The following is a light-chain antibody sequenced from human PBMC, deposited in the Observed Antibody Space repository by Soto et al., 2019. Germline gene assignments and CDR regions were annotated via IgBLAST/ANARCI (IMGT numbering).Light chain of an antibody. Sequence: DIVLTQSPGTLSLSPGERATLSCRASQSVSSNYLAWYQQKPGQAPRLLIYGASTRATGIPARFSGSGSGTEFTLTISNLQSEDFAVYFCQQYHNWPPITFGQGTRLEI. J-gene: IGKJ5*01. CDR3: QQYHNWPPIT. CDR2: GAS. V-gene: IGKV3D-15*01. CDR1: QSVSSNY.